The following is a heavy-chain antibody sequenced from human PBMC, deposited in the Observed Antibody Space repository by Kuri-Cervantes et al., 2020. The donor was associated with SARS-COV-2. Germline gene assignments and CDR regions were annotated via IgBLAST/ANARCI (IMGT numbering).Heavy chain of an antibody. CDR3: ARVPYYGSGKFYFDY. D-gene: IGHD3-10*01. CDR2: ISSSSSTI. Sequence: GESLKISCVASEFTFSSYEMNWVRQAPGKGLEWVSYISSSSSTIYYADSVKGRFTISRDNAKNSLYLQMNSLRAEDTAVYYCARVPYYGSGKFYFDYWGQGTLVTVSS. V-gene: IGHV3-48*03. CDR1: EFTFSSYE. J-gene: IGHJ4*02.